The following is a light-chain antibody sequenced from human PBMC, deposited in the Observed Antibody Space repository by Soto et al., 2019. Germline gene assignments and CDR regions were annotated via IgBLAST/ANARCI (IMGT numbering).Light chain of an antibody. CDR2: EVN. J-gene: IGLJ2*01. Sequence: QSALTQPASVSGSPGQSITISCTGTSSDVGSYNLVSWFQKHPGKAPKLMIYEVNKRPSGVSNRFSGSKSGNTASLTISGLHAEDEADYYCCSYAGGLTPLLGGGTKLTVL. CDR3: CSYAGGLTPL. V-gene: IGLV2-23*02. CDR1: SSDVGSYNL.